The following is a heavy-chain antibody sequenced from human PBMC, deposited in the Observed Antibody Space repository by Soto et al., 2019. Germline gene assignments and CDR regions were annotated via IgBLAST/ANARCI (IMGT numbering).Heavy chain of an antibody. D-gene: IGHD6-13*01. CDR2: IRSKANSYAT. CDR1: GFTFSGSA. Sequence: GGSLRLSCAASGFTFSGSAMHWVRQASGKGLEWVGRIRSKANSYATAYAASVKGRFTISRDDSKNTAYLQMNSLKTEDTAVYYCTRLRLGYSSSWSRGVWGQGTTVTVSS. V-gene: IGHV3-73*01. CDR3: TRLRLGYSSSWSRGV. J-gene: IGHJ6*02.